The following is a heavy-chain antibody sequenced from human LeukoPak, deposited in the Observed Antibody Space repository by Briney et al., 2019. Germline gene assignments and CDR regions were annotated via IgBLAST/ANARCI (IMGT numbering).Heavy chain of an antibody. V-gene: IGHV4-59*01. CDR2: DHYSGTS. CDR3: TRVGPRRDGYNVDY. J-gene: IGHJ4*02. Sequence: SSETLSLTCTVSGASISSYSWGWVRQPPGKGLEWIGYDHYSGTSYYNPSLRSRVTVSVDTSRSQFSLRLTSVTAADTALYYCTRVGPRRDGYNVDYWGQGTLVSVSS. D-gene: IGHD5-24*01. CDR1: GASISSYS.